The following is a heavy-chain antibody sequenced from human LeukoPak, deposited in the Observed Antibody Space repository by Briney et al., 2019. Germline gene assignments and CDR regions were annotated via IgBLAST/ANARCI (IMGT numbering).Heavy chain of an antibody. D-gene: IGHD4-17*01. V-gene: IGHV3-7*01. CDR3: AREDYGDYAYAFDI. J-gene: IGHJ3*02. CDR2: IKQDGSEK. Sequence: GGSLRLSCAASGFTFSSHWMSWVRQAPGKGLEWVANIKQDGSEKYYVDSVKGRFTISRDNAKNSLYLQMNSLRAEDTAVYYCAREDYGDYAYAFDIWGQGTMVTVSS. CDR1: GFTFSSHW.